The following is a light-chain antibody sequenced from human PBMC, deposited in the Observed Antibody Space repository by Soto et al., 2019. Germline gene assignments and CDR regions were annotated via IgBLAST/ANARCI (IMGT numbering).Light chain of an antibody. CDR2: DVS. Sequence: QSALTQPASVSGSPGQSITISCTGSSSDVGTYKYVSWYQQHPGKAPKVIMYDVSNRPSGVSNRFSGSKSGNTASLTISGLQAEDEADYFCSSYISNTIYVFGTGTK. CDR1: SSDVGTYKY. V-gene: IGLV2-14*03. J-gene: IGLJ1*01. CDR3: SSYISNTIYV.